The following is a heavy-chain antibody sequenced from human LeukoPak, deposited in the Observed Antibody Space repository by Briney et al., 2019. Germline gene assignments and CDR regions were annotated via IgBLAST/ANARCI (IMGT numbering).Heavy chain of an antibody. V-gene: IGHV3-23*01. D-gene: IGHD5-18*01. CDR3: AKDGMQLWLREQFDY. J-gene: IGHJ4*02. CDR2: ISGDGATT. Sequence: GGSLRLSCAASGFPFSSYAMTWVRQAPGKGLEWVSSISGDGATTYHADSVKGRFTISRDNSNNTLYLQMNSLRAEDSAVYYCAKDGMQLWLREQFDYWGQGTLVTVSS. CDR1: GFPFSSYA.